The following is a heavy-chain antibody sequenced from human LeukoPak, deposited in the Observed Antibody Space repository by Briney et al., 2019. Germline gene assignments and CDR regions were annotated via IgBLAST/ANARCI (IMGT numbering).Heavy chain of an antibody. J-gene: IGHJ6*03. CDR3: ARDERAYYYMDV. CDR1: GFTFSSYS. Sequence: GGSLRLSCAASGFTFSSYSMNWVRQVPGKGLEWVSCISSSSSTIYYADSVKGRFTISRDNAKNSLYLQMNSLRAEDTAVYYCARDERAYYYMDVWGKGTTVTVSS. V-gene: IGHV3-48*01. CDR2: ISSSSSTI.